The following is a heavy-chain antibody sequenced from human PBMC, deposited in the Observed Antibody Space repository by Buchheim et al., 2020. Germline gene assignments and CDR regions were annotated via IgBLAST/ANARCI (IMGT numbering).Heavy chain of an antibody. CDR1: GGSVSSGSYY. D-gene: IGHD6-19*01. V-gene: IGHV4-61*01. CDR3: ARKVAGTMAFDY. J-gene: IGHJ4*02. CDR2: IYYSGST. Sequence: QVQLQESGPGLVKPSETLSLTCTVSGGSVSSGSYYWSWIRQPPGKGLEWIGYIYYSGSTNYNPSVKSRVTISVDTSKNQFSLKLSSVTAADTAVYYCARKVAGTMAFDYWGQGTL.